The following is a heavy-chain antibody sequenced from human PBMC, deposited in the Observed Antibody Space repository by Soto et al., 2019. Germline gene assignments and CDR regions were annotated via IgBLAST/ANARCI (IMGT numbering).Heavy chain of an antibody. V-gene: IGHV3-33*01. CDR3: ARISSSSWSNYYYYGMDV. D-gene: IGHD6-13*01. CDR1: GFTFSSYG. CDR2: IWYDGSNK. J-gene: IGHJ6*02. Sequence: QVQLVESGGGAVQPGRSLRLSCAASGFTFSSYGMHWVRQAPGKGLEWVAVIWYDGSNKYYADSVKGRFTISRDNSKNTLYLQMNSLRAEDTAVYYCARISSSSWSNYYYYGMDVWGQGTTVTVSS.